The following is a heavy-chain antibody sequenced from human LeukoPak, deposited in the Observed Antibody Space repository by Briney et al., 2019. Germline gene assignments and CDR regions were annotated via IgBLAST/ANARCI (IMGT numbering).Heavy chain of an antibody. J-gene: IGHJ5*02. Sequence: SETLSLTCTVSGGSISISNYYWGWIRQPPGKGLEWIGIIYYTGSTYYNPSLKSRVTISVDTSKNQFSLKLNSVTAADTAVYYCARGRRYDILTGFNWFDPWGQGTLVTVSS. CDR3: ARGRRYDILTGFNWFDP. D-gene: IGHD3-9*01. CDR2: IYYTGST. CDR1: GGSISISNYY. V-gene: IGHV4-39*07.